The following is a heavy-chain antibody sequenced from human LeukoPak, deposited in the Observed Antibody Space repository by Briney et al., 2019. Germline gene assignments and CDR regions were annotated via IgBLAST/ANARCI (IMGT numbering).Heavy chain of an antibody. Sequence: GASVKVSCKASGGTFSIYVISWVRQAPGQGLEWMGGIVPNFGTPNYAQKFQGRVTITADESTSTAYMELSSLRSEDMAVYYCASRGSGTYYNNYYYMDVWGKGTTVTVSS. CDR1: GGTFSIYV. D-gene: IGHD3-10*01. CDR2: IVPNFGTP. CDR3: ASRGSGTYYNNYYYMDV. J-gene: IGHJ6*03. V-gene: IGHV1-69*13.